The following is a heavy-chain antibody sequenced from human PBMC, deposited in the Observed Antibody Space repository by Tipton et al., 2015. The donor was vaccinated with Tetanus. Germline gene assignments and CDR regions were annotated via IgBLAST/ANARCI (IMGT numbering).Heavy chain of an antibody. Sequence: SLRLSCAASGFTFSDYFMTWIRQSPGRGLEWISYISYSGTAIYYADSVKGRFTISRDNAKSSLFLQMNSLRAEDTAVYYCARWVYSSGWDYFDYWGQGTLVTVSS. CDR1: GFTFSDYF. J-gene: IGHJ4*02. CDR3: ARWVYSSGWDYFDY. V-gene: IGHV3-11*01. CDR2: ISYSGTAI. D-gene: IGHD6-19*01.